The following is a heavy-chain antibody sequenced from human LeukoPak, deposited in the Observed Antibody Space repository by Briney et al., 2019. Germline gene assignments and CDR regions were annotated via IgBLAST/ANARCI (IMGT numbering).Heavy chain of an antibody. CDR2: INSDGSSI. CDR3: ARETYYDSSEAFDI. CDR1: GFTFSSYW. J-gene: IGHJ3*02. Sequence: GGSLRLSCAASGFTFSSYWMHWVRQAPGKGLVWVSRINSDGSSISYADSVKGRFTISRDNAKNTLYLQMNSLRAEDTAVYYCARETYYDSSEAFDIWGQGTMVTVSS. D-gene: IGHD3-22*01. V-gene: IGHV3-74*01.